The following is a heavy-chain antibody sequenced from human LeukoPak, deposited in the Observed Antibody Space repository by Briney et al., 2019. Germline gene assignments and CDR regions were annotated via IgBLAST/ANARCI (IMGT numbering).Heavy chain of an antibody. D-gene: IGHD3-22*01. CDR2: IYYSGST. Sequence: PSETPSLTCTVSGGSISTYYWNWIRQPPGKGLEWIGYIYYSGSTNYNPSLTGRVTISVDTSKNQFSLKLSSVTAADTAVYYCAREYNYYDSSGWDAFEIWGQGPMVTVSS. CDR3: AREYNYYDSSGWDAFEI. CDR1: GGSISTYY. V-gene: IGHV4-59*01. J-gene: IGHJ3*02.